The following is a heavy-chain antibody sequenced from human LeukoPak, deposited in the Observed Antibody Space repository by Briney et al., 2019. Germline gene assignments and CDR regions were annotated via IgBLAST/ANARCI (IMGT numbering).Heavy chain of an antibody. CDR2: ISSSSSTI. CDR1: GFSLSSYS. CDR3: AKERLAARYLPYGSVPGNAFDI. Sequence: GGPLRLSCAASGFSLSSYSMNWVRHAPGKGLEWVSYISSSSSTIYYADSVKGRFTISRDNAKNSLYLQMNSLRAEDTAVYYCAKERLAARYLPYGSVPGNAFDIWGQGTMVTVSS. J-gene: IGHJ3*02. D-gene: IGHD3-10*01. V-gene: IGHV3-48*01.